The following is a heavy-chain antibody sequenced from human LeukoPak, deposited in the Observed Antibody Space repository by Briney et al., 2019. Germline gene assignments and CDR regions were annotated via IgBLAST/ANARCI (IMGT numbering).Heavy chain of an antibody. J-gene: IGHJ4*02. V-gene: IGHV4-59*01. D-gene: IGHD5-18*01. CDR2: IYYSGST. CDR1: GGSTSSYY. CDR3: ARGASGYSYG. Sequence: SETLSLTCTVSGGSTSSYYWSWIRQPPGKGLEWIGYIYYSGSTNYNPSLKSRVTISIDTSKNQFSLNLSSVTAADTAVYYCARGASGYSYGWGQGTLVTVSS.